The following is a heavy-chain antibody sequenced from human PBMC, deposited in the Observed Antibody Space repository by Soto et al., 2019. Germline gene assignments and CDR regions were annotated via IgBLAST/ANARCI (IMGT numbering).Heavy chain of an antibody. CDR2: INAGNGNT. CDR3: ARENHVAGSSSWYGYYYYYMDV. J-gene: IGHJ6*03. V-gene: IGHV1-3*01. CDR1: GYTFTSYA. Sequence: ASVKVSCKASGYTFTSYAMHWVRQAPGQRLEWMGWINAGNGNTKYSQKFQGRVTITRDTSASTAYMELSSLRSEDTAVYYCARENHVAGSSSWYGYYYYYMDVWGKGTTVTVSS. D-gene: IGHD6-13*01.